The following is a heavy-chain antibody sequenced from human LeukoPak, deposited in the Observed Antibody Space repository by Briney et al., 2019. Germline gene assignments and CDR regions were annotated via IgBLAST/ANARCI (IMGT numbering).Heavy chain of an antibody. CDR3: ARGRRDGYKVRRYFDY. CDR2: INHSGST. V-gene: IGHV4-34*01. CDR1: GGSFSGYY. J-gene: IGHJ4*02. D-gene: IGHD5-24*01. Sequence: PSETLSLTCAVYGGSFSGYYRSWIRQPPGKGLEWIGEINHSGSTNYNPSLKSRVTISVDTSKNQFSLKLSSVTAADTAVYYCARGRRDGYKVRRYFDYWGQGTLVTVSS.